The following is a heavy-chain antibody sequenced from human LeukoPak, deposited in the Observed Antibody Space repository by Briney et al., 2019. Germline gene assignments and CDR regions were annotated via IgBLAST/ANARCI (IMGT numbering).Heavy chain of an antibody. V-gene: IGHV1-8*01. CDR3: ARGSSGWYAY. J-gene: IGHJ4*02. CDR1: GYTFTSYD. Sequence: ASVKVSCKASGYTFTSYDINWLRQATGQGLEWVGWMNPNSGNTGYAQKFQGRVTMTRNTSIRTAYMELSSLRSEDTAVYYCARGSSGWYAYWGQGTLVTVSS. CDR2: MNPNSGNT. D-gene: IGHD6-19*01.